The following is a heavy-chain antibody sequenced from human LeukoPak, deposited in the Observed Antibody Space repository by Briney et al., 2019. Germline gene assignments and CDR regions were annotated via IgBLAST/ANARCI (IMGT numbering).Heavy chain of an antibody. D-gene: IGHD3-3*01. CDR1: GFTVSSNY. CDR2: IYSGGST. CDR3: ARNPPNYDFWSGYWY. J-gene: IGHJ4*02. V-gene: IGHV3-66*02. Sequence: GGSLRLSCAASGFTVSSNYMSWVRQAPGKGLEWVSVIYSGGSTYYADSVKGRFPISRDNSKNTLYLQMNSLRAEDTAVYYCARNPPNYDFWSGYWYWGQGTLVTVSS.